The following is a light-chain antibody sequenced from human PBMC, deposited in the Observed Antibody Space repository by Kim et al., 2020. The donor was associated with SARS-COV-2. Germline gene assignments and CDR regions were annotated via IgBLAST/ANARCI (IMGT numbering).Light chain of an antibody. Sequence: GKTVNIACTRSSGSIANNYVNGYQQRPGSAPTTVIYEDKQRPSGVPDRFSGSIDRSSNSASLTISGLKTEDEADYYCQSYASPDVVFGGGTQLTVL. CDR2: EDK. J-gene: IGLJ2*01. CDR1: SGSIANNY. CDR3: QSYASPDVV. V-gene: IGLV6-57*03.